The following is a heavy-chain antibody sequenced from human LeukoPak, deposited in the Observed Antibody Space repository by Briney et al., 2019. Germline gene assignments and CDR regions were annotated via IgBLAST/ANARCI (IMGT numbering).Heavy chain of an antibody. V-gene: IGHV1-2*02. J-gene: IGHJ4*02. D-gene: IGHD3-9*01. CDR1: GYSFTSHY. Sequence: ASVKVSCKASGYSFTSHYMHWVRQAPGQGLEWMGWINPNRDGTNYAQKFQGRVTMTRDMSTSTVYMELSRLRYEDTAVYYCARTSNMLTTRTPKYYFDYWGQGTLVTVSS. CDR3: ARTSNMLTTRTPKYYFDY. CDR2: INPNRDGT.